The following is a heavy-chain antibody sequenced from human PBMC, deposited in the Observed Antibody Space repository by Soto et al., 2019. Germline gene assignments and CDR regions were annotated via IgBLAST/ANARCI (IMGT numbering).Heavy chain of an antibody. V-gene: IGHV1-3*01. CDR2: INAGIGNT. CDR1: GYTFTSYA. J-gene: IGHJ2*01. CDR3: ARDRIGYCSGGSCYTNWYFDL. D-gene: IGHD2-15*01. Sequence: ASVKVSCKASGYTFTSYAMHWVRQAPGQRLEWMGWINAGIGNTKYSQKFQGRVTITRDTSASTAYMELSSLRSEDTAVYYCARDRIGYCSGGSCYTNWYFDLWGRGTLVTVSS.